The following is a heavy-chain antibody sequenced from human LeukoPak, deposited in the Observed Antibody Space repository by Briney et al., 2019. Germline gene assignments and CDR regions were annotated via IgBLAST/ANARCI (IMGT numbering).Heavy chain of an antibody. V-gene: IGHV1-2*02. CDR3: ARGVNYYVVD. J-gene: IGHJ4*02. CDR1: GYTFTGYY. D-gene: IGHD3-10*02. CDR2: INPNSGGT. Sequence: ASVKVSCKASGYTFTGYYMHWGRQTPGQGLECMGWINPNSGGTNYAQKFQGRVTMTRDTSISTPYMEMSRLRSDDTAVYYCARGVNYYVVDWGQGTLVTVSS.